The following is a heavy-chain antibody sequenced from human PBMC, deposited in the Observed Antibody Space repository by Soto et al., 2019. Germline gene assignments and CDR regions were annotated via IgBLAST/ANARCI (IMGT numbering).Heavy chain of an antibody. D-gene: IGHD3-10*01. CDR2: CHNSGVT. J-gene: IGHJ4*02. Sequence: PSETLFLTCTVTGGSISSSNYFWGWIRHSPVKGLEWIGSCHNSGVTYYNPSLKSRVTISVDTSKNQFSLKLSSVTAADTAVYYCAKVGGFGATTIDYWGQGTLVTVSS. V-gene: IGHV4-39*07. CDR3: AKVGGFGATTIDY. CDR1: GGSISSSNYF.